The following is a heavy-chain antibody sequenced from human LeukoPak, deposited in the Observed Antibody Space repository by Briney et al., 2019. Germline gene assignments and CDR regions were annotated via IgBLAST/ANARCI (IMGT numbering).Heavy chain of an antibody. D-gene: IGHD6-13*01. CDR3: ARRIAAAGREDYYYYMDV. J-gene: IGHJ6*03. CDR2: MNPNSGNT. CDR1: GYTFTSYD. Sequence: ASVKVSCKASGYTFTSYDINWVRQATGQGLEWMGWMNPNSGNTGYAQKFQGRVTMTRNTSISTAYMELSSLRSEDTAVYYCARRIAAAGREDYYYYMDVWGKGTTVTVSS. V-gene: IGHV1-8*01.